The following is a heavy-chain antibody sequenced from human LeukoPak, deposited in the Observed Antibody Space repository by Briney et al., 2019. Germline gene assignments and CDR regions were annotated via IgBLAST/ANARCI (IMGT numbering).Heavy chain of an antibody. D-gene: IGHD6-19*01. J-gene: IGHJ6*03. V-gene: IGHV3-11*06. CDR1: EFTLSDHY. Sequence: PGGSLRLSCAASEFTLSDHYMSWIRQAPGKGLQSVSSISSSSSYIYYADSVKGRFTISRDNSKNSLYLQMNSLRAEDTAVYYCARASGWYERGPDYYYYYMDVWGKGTTVTVSS. CDR2: ISSSSSYI. CDR3: ARASGWYERGPDYYYYYMDV.